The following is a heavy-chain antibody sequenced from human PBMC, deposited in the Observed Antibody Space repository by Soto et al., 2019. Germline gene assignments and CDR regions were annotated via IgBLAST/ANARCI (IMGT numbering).Heavy chain of an antibody. CDR3: ARDRVATTYYGMDV. J-gene: IGHJ6*02. D-gene: IGHD5-12*01. Sequence: ESGGGVVQPGRSLRLSCAASGFTFSSYAMHWVRQAPGKGLEWVAVISYDGSNKYYADSVKGRFTISRDNSKNTLYLQMNSLRAEDTAVYYCARDRVATTYYGMDVWGQGTTVTVSS. CDR2: ISYDGSNK. V-gene: IGHV3-30-3*01. CDR1: GFTFSSYA.